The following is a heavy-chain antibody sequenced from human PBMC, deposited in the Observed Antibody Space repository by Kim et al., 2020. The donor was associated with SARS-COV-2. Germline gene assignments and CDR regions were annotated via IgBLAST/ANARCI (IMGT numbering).Heavy chain of an antibody. CDR1: GFTFSSYG. J-gene: IGHJ5*02. D-gene: IGHD4-17*01. CDR2: IWYDGSNK. CDR3: ARDNLDYGSNSWFDP. V-gene: IGHV3-33*08. Sequence: GGSLRLSCAASGFTFSSYGMHWVRQAPGKGLEWVAVIWYDGSNKYYADAVKGRFTISRDNSKNTLYLQMNSLRAEDTAVYYCARDNLDYGSNSWFDPWGQGTLVTVSS.